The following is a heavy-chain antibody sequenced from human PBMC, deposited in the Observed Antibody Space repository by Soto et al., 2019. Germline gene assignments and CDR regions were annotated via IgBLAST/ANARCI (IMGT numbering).Heavy chain of an antibody. D-gene: IGHD6-6*01. CDR3: ASKIVSSSSGALFDY. Sequence: SSETLSLTCTVSGGSISSSSYYWGWIRQPPGKGLEWIGSIYYSGSTYYNPSLKSRVTISVDTSKNQFSLKLSSVTAADTAVYYCASKIVSSSSGALFDYWGQGTLVTVSS. CDR2: IYYSGST. CDR1: GGSISSSSYY. V-gene: IGHV4-39*01. J-gene: IGHJ4*02.